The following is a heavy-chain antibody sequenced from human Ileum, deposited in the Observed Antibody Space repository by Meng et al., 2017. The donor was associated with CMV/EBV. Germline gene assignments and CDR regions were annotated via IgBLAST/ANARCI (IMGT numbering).Heavy chain of an antibody. CDR2: IHTSGST. J-gene: IGHJ5*02. D-gene: IGHD5-24*01. CDR3: SRGADAYKSGRS. Sequence: VQLPQGGPGLLKPPETLSRTCGVYGGSLRNYYWSWIRQSPGKGLEWIGEIHTSGSTYYNPSLNSRVTMSVDTSKNQFSLNLRSVTAADTAVYYCSRGADAYKSGRSWGQGTLVTVSS. V-gene: IGHV4-34*01. CDR1: GGSLRNYY.